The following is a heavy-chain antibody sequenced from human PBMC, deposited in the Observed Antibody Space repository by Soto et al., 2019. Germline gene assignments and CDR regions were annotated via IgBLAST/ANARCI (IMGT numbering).Heavy chain of an antibody. CDR1: GFTFSSYA. J-gene: IGHJ4*02. V-gene: IGHV3-23*01. CDR3: AKDHYSGYDVFGN. Sequence: PGGSLRLSCAASGFTFSSYAMSWVRQAPGKGLEWVSAISGSGGSTYYADSVKGRFTISRDNSKNTLYLQMNSLRAEDTAVYYWAKDHYSGYDVFGNWGQGTLVTVSS. D-gene: IGHD5-12*01. CDR2: ISGSGGST.